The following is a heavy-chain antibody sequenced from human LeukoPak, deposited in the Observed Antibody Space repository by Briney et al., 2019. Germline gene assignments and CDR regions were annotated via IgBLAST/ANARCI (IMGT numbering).Heavy chain of an antibody. Sequence: GGSLRLSCAASGFTFSSYAMSWVRQAPGKGLEWVSVIYSGGSTYYADSVKGRFTISRDNSKNTLYLQMNSLRAEDTVVYYCAKRLVGATRRGSPFDYWGQGTLVTVSS. CDR3: AKRLVGATRRGSPFDY. J-gene: IGHJ4*02. CDR2: IYSGGST. D-gene: IGHD1-26*01. V-gene: IGHV3-23*03. CDR1: GFTFSSYA.